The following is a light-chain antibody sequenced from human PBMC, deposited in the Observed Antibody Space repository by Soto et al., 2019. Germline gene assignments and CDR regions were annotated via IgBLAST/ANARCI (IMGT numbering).Light chain of an antibody. V-gene: IGLV1-44*01. CDR3: VAWDDRVNGVV. Sequence: QSVLTQPPSASVTPGQRVTISCSGSSSNIGSKTVTWYQQLPGTAPKLLIYSNNQRPSGVPDRFSGSKSGTSASLAISGLQSEDEADYYCVAWDDRVNGVVFGTGPKVTV. J-gene: IGLJ1*01. CDR1: SSNIGSKT. CDR2: SNN.